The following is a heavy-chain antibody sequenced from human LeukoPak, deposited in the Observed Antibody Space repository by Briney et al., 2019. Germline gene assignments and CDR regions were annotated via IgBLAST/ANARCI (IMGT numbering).Heavy chain of an antibody. Sequence: PGGSLRLSCAASGFTFSSYGMHWVRQAPGKGLEWVAFIRYDGSNKYYADSVKGRFTISRDNSKNTLYLQMNSLRAEDTAVYYCAKDRWPDNWFDPWGQGTLVTVSS. J-gene: IGHJ5*02. CDR2: IRYDGSNK. D-gene: IGHD4-23*01. CDR3: AKDRWPDNWFDP. V-gene: IGHV3-30*02. CDR1: GFTFSSYG.